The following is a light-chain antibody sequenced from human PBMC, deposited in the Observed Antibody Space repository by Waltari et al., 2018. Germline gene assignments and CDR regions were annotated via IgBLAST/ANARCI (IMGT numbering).Light chain of an antibody. CDR2: ADS. CDR3: QVWDSSSDHPL. CDR1: NIGSKY. J-gene: IGLJ2*01. Sequence: SYDLTQTPSVSAASGQTARITCAGDNIGSKYVHWYQQKPAQAPVQVIYADSKRPAGIPEPFSGANSGNTATLTISGVEAGDEADYYCQVWDSSSDHPLFGGGTRLTVL. V-gene: IGLV3-21*02.